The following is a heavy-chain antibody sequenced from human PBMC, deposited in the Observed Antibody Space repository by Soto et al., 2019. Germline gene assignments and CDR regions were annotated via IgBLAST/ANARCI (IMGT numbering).Heavy chain of an antibody. CDR1: GFTFISYA. CDR3: AKDHLTSGGTFWFDP. CDR2: ISFDGSTE. Sequence: PGGSLRLSCAASGFTFISYAMHWVRQAPGKGLEWVAVISFDGSTEYYADSVKGRFTISRDNSKNTLYLQMSSLRAEDTALYYCAKDHLTSGGTFWFDPWGQGTLVTVSS. J-gene: IGHJ5*02. V-gene: IGHV3-30-3*01. D-gene: IGHD6-13*01.